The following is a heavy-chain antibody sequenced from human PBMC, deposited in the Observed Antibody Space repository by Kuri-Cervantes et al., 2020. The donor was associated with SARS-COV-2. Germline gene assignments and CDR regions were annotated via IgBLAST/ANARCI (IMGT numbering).Heavy chain of an antibody. D-gene: IGHD4-17*01. CDR3: ARDNEYGPLGYFDL. CDR1: GYTFTGYY. Sequence: VKHSSMVTGYTFTGYYMHWVRQAPGQGLEWMGWINPNSGGTNYAQKFQGRVTMTRDTSISTAYMELRSLRSDDTAVYYCARDNEYGPLGYFDLWGRGTLVTVSS. CDR2: INPNSGGT. J-gene: IGHJ2*01. V-gene: IGHV1-2*02.